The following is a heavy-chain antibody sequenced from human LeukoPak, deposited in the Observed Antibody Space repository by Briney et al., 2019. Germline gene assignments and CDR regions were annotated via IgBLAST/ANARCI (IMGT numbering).Heavy chain of an antibody. CDR3: TTDRDITIFGVVIDDSDY. CDR2: IKSKTDGWTT. CDR1: GFTFSNYW. D-gene: IGHD3-3*01. Sequence: GGSLRLSCAASGFTFSNYWMSWVRQAPGKGLEWVGRIKSKTDGWTTDYAAPVKGRFTISRDDSKNTLYLQMNSLKTEDTAVYYCTTDRDITIFGVVIDDSDYWGQGTLVTVSS. J-gene: IGHJ4*02. V-gene: IGHV3-15*01.